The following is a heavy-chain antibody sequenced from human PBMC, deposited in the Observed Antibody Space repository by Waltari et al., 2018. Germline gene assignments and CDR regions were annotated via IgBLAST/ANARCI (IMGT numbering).Heavy chain of an antibody. V-gene: IGHV4-38-2*01. Sequence: QVQLQASGPALVKPSEPLSLTCAVSGYSISSGYSWGWIRQPPGKGLEWMGCIYHSGSTDYNPSLKSRVTISVDTSKNQFSLKLSSVTAADTAVYYCARITKQWLDASDYWGQGTLVTVSS. J-gene: IGHJ4*02. CDR3: ARITKQWLDASDY. CDR2: IYHSGST. D-gene: IGHD6-19*01. CDR1: GYSISSGYS.